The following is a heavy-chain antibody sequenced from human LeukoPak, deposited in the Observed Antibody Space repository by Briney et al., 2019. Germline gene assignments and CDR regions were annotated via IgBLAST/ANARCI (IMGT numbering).Heavy chain of an antibody. CDR1: GFTFSSYS. CDR2: ISSSSSYI. CDR3: ARVPGDLYYFDY. Sequence: PGGSLRLSCAASGFTFSSYSMNWVRQAPGKGLEWVSSISSSSSYIYYADSVKGRFTISRDNAKNSLYLQMNGLRAEDTAVYYCARVPGDLYYFDYWGQGTLVTVSS. V-gene: IGHV3-21*01. D-gene: IGHD3-10*01. J-gene: IGHJ4*02.